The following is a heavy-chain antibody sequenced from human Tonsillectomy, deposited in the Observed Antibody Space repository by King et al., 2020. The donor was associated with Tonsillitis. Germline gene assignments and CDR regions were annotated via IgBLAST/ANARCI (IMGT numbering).Heavy chain of an antibody. D-gene: IGHD2-2*01. J-gene: IGHJ6*03. Sequence: QLQESGPGLVKPSHTLSLTCTVSGGSIRSGTHYWAWIRQPAGKGLEWIGRVFNTGSTNYNPSLKSRLGISVDTSKNLFSLKLSSVTAADTAVYYCARGKIDYSYGSSELERYYHYYMDVWGKGTTVIVSS. CDR3: ARGKIDYSYGSSELERYYHYYMDV. CDR1: GGSIRSGTHY. V-gene: IGHV4-61*02. CDR2: VFNTGST.